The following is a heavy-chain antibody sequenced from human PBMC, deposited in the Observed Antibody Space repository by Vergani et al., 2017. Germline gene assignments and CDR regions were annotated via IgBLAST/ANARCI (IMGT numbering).Heavy chain of an antibody. CDR2: IIPIFGTA. V-gene: IGHV1-69*01. Sequence: QVQLVQSGAEVKKPGSSVKVSCKASGGTFSSYAISWVRQAPGQGLEWMGGIIPIFGTANYAQKFQGRVTITADESTSTAYMELSSLRSEDTAVYYCARDIAAAGTPPDDYYYYGMDVWGQGTTVTVSS. CDR1: GGTFSSYA. D-gene: IGHD6-13*01. CDR3: ARDIAAAGTPPDDYYYYGMDV. J-gene: IGHJ6*02.